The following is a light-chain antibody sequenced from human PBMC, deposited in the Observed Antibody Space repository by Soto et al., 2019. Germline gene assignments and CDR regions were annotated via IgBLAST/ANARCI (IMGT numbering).Light chain of an antibody. CDR3: CSYAGSSTPYV. J-gene: IGLJ1*01. CDR2: DVS. Sequence: QAVVTQPASVSGSPGQSITISCTGTSSDVGSYNLVSWYQQHPGRAPKLMIYDVSKRPSGVSNRFSGSKSGNTASLTISGLQAEDEADYYCCSYAGSSTPYVFGTGTKLTVL. V-gene: IGLV2-23*02. CDR1: SSDVGSYNL.